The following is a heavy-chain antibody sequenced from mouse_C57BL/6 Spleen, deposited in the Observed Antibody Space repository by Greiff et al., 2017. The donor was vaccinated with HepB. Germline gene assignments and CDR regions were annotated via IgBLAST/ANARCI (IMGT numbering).Heavy chain of an antibody. V-gene: IGHV5-4*01. Sequence: EVQLVESGGGLVKPGGSLKLSCAASGFTFSSYAMSWVRQTPEKRLEWVATISDGGSYTYYPDNVKGRFTISRDNAENNLYLQMSHLKSEDTAMYYCAEGDSAWFAYWGQGTLVTVSA. CDR2: ISDGGSYT. CDR1: GFTFSSYA. CDR3: AEGDSAWFAY. J-gene: IGHJ3*01. D-gene: IGHD2-13*01.